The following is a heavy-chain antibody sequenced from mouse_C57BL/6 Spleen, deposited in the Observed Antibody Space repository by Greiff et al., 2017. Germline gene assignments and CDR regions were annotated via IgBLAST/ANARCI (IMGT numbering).Heavy chain of an antibody. CDR1: GFTFSDYG. Sequence: EVKLMESGGGLVKPGGSLKLSCAASGFTFSDYGMHWVRQAPGKWLEWVAYISSGSSTNYYADTVKGRFTISIDIAKNTLFLQMTSLNSEDTAMYYCARLDNYLYYFDYGGQGTTLTVSS. CDR3: ARLDNYLYYFDY. V-gene: IGHV5-17*01. CDR2: ISSGSSTN. J-gene: IGHJ2*01. D-gene: IGHD1-3*01.